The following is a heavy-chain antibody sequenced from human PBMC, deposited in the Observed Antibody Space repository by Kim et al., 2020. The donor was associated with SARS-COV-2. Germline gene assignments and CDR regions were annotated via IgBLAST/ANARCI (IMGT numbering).Heavy chain of an antibody. CDR1: GFTFSSYE. CDR3: ARDRSSSNDY. Sequence: GGSLRLSCAASGFTFSSYEMNWVRQAPGKGLEWVSYISSSGTTIYYADSVKGRFTISRDNAKNSLYLQMNSLRAEDTAVYYCARDRSSSNDYWGQGTLVTVSS. D-gene: IGHD6-6*01. V-gene: IGHV3-48*03. CDR2: ISSSGTTI. J-gene: IGHJ4*02.